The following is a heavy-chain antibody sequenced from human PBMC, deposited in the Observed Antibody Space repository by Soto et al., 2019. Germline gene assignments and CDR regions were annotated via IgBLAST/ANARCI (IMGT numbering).Heavy chain of an antibody. D-gene: IGHD3-22*01. CDR2: IYYSGST. CDR3: ARAQKYYYASSGYPIDY. Sequence: PSETLSLTCTVSGGSVSSGSYYWSWIRQPPGKGLEWIGYIYYSGSTNYNPSLKSRVTISVDTSKNQFSLKLSSVTAADTAVYYCARAQKYYYASSGYPIDYWGQGTLVTVSS. CDR1: GGSVSSGSYY. J-gene: IGHJ4*02. V-gene: IGHV4-61*01.